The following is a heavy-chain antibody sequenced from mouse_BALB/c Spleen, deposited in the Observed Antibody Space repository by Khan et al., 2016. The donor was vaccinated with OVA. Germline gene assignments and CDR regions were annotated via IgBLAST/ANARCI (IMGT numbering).Heavy chain of an antibody. V-gene: IGHV5-6-4*01. D-gene: IGHD2-1*01. Sequence: EVELVESGGGLVKPGGSLKLSCAASGFTFSSYTMSWVRQTPEKRLEWVATISSGGTYTYYPASVKGRFTISRDNAKNTLCLQMSSLKSEDTAMYYCTRDGNYAHWYFDVWGAGTTVTVSS. CDR2: ISSGGTYT. CDR3: TRDGNYAHWYFDV. CDR1: GFTFSSYT. J-gene: IGHJ1*01.